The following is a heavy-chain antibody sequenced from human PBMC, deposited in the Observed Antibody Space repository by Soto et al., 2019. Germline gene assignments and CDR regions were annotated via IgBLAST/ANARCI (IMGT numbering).Heavy chain of an antibody. D-gene: IGHD3-10*01. CDR1: GFSLTTGGVG. CDR3: PHSPGYGSASHFNPYGMDV. J-gene: IGHJ6*02. CDR2: LYWDDDK. V-gene: IGHV2-5*02. Sequence: QITLKESGPTLVKPTQTLTLTCTFSGFSLTTGGVGVGWIRQPPGKALEWLAILYWDDDKRYSPSLQSRLTITKPTSKTQVVLTLTTMDPVDTGTYYCPHSPGYGSASHFNPYGMDVWGQGTTVTVSS.